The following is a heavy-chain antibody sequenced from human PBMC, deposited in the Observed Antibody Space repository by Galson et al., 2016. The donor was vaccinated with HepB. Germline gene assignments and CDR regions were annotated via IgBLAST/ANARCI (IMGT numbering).Heavy chain of an antibody. CDR3: ARSSSAYLIPYY. CDR1: GYTFTSFY. J-gene: IGHJ4*02. V-gene: IGHV1-46*01. D-gene: IGHD3-22*01. Sequence: SVKVSCKASGYTFTSFYIHWVRQAPGQGLEWMTVINPSDGDTNYAQKFQGRVTLTRDMSTSTVYMELSSLRSEDTAVYFCARSSSAYLIPYYWGQGTLVTVSS. CDR2: INPSDGDT.